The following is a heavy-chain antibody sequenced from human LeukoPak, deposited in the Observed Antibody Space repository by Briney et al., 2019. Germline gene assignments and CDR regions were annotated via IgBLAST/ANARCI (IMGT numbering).Heavy chain of an antibody. D-gene: IGHD1-14*01. CDR2: ISYAGDSK. J-gene: IGHJ4*02. V-gene: IGHV3-30*18. CDR3: AKDPESIRNHFDS. CDR1: GFNFNTYA. Sequence: PGRSLTLSCSASGFNFNTYAMHWVRQAPGKGLERVAVISYAGDSKYYADSLKGRFTISRDNSKNTLYLQMDTLRPEDTALYYCAKDPESIRNHFDSWGQGTLVTVSS.